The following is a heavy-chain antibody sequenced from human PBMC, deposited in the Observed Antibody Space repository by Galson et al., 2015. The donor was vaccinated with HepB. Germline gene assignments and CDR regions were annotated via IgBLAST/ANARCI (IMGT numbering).Heavy chain of an antibody. D-gene: IGHD3-16*01. CDR3: AKDLRRFGSAFDY. Sequence: SLRLSCAVSGFAFSTYDMHWVRQAPGKGLEWVAFIAHDGRNEYYADSVKGRFTISRDNSKNTLYLLMNSLRAEDTAVYYCAKDLRRFGSAFDYWGQGTLVTVSS. V-gene: IGHV3-30*18. CDR1: GFAFSTYD. CDR2: IAHDGRNE. J-gene: IGHJ4*02.